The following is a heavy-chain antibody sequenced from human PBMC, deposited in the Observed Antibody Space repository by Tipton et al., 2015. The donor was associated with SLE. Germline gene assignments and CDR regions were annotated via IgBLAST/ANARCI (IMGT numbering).Heavy chain of an antibody. J-gene: IGHJ6*02. CDR2: IYYSGST. D-gene: IGHD5-12*01. CDR3: AREAHRECSGYDVVFFYVGLDV. Sequence: TLSLTCTVSGGSISSYYWSWIRQPPGTGLEWIGYIYYSGSTNYNPSLNSRVTISVDTSKNKFSLKLSSVTAADTAVYYCAREAHRECSGYDVVFFYVGLDVWAQGT. V-gene: IGHV4-59*01. CDR1: GGSISSYY.